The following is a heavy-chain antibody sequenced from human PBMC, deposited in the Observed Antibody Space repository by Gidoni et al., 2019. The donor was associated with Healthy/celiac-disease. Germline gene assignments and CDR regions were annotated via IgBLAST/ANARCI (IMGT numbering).Heavy chain of an antibody. D-gene: IGHD2-2*01. Sequence: EVQLVESGGGLVQPGRSLRLSCAPAGFPFAEYAMHWVRQAPGKGLEWVSGISWNSGSIGYADSVKGRFTISRDNAKNSLYLQMNSLRAEDTALYYCAKDRGYQLLGDCYFDLWGRGTLVTVSS. J-gene: IGHJ2*01. CDR1: GFPFAEYA. CDR2: ISWNSGSI. V-gene: IGHV3-9*01. CDR3: AKDRGYQLLGDCYFDL.